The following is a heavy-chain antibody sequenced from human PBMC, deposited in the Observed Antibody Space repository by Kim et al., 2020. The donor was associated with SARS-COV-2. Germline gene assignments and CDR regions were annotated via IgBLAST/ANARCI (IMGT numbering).Heavy chain of an antibody. J-gene: IGHJ4*01. CDR2: INHSGST. CDR1: GGSFSGYY. Sequence: SETLSLTCAVYGGSFSGYYWSWIRQPPGKGLEWIGEINHSGSTNYNPSLKSRVTISVDTSKNQFSLKLSSVTAADTAVYYCASLDYYGSGSYYSLDYWG. D-gene: IGHD3-10*01. V-gene: IGHV4-34*01. CDR3: ASLDYYGSGSYYSLDY.